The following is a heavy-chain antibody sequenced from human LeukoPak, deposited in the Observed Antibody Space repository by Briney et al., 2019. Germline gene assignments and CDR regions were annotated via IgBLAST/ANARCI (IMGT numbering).Heavy chain of an antibody. CDR2: ISYDGSNK. CDR1: GFTFSSYA. CDR3: ARDAEWLRLDY. D-gene: IGHD5-12*01. Sequence: GGSLRLSCAASGFTFSSYAMHWVRQAPCKGLEWVAVISYDGSNKYYADSVKGRFTISRDNSKNTLYLQMNSLRAEDTAVYYCARDAEWLRLDYWGQGTLVTVSS. J-gene: IGHJ4*02. V-gene: IGHV3-30-3*01.